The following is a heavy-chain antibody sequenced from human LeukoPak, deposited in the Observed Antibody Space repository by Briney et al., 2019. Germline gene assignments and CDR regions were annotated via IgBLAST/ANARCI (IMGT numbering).Heavy chain of an antibody. CDR2: IYTSGST. V-gene: IGHV4-4*07. CDR1: GGSISSYY. Sequence: SETLSLTCTVSGGSISSYYWSWIRQPAGKGLEWIGRIYTSGSTNYNPSLKSRVTISVDTSRNQFSLNLSSVTAADTAVYYCARDLRWGDYRERYFDLWGRGTLVAVSS. J-gene: IGHJ2*01. CDR3: ARDLRWGDYRERYFDL. D-gene: IGHD4-17*01.